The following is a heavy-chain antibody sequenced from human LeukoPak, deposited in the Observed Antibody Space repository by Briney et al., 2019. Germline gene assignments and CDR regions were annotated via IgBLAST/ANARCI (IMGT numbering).Heavy chain of an antibody. CDR2: IYYSGST. D-gene: IGHD5-18*01. J-gene: IGHJ4*02. Sequence: SETLSLTCTVSGGSISSYYWSWIRQPPGKGLEWIGYIYYSGSTNYNPSLKSRVTISVDTSKNQFSLKLSSVTAADTAVYYCARVTGYSYGSIFDYWGQGTLVTVSS. CDR1: GGSISSYY. CDR3: ARVTGYSYGSIFDY. V-gene: IGHV4-59*01.